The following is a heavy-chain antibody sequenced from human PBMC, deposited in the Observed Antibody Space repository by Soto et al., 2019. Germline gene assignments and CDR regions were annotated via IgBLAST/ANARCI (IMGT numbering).Heavy chain of an antibody. J-gene: IGHJ3*02. D-gene: IGHD3-9*01. CDR3: ATGGVGPRYPSKVAIAERLVSGDAFDI. Sequence: SETLSLTCTVSGGSISSSSYYWGWIRQPPGKGLEWIGSIYYSGSTYYNPSLKSRVTISVDTSKNQFSLKLSSVTAADTAVYYCATGGVGPRYPSKVAIAERLVSGDAFDIWGQGTMVTVSS. CDR2: IYYSGST. CDR1: GGSISSSSYY. V-gene: IGHV4-39*01.